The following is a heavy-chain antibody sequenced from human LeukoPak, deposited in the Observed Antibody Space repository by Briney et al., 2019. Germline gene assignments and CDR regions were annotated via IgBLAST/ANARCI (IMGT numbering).Heavy chain of an antibody. CDR3: ARGQWFNYFDY. Sequence: PGGSLRLSCAASGFTFSSYSMNWVRQAPGKGLEWVSAISGSGGSTYYADSVKGRFTISRDNSKNTLYLQMNSLRAEDTAVYYCARGQWFNYFDYWGQGTLVTVSS. V-gene: IGHV3-23*01. D-gene: IGHD4/OR15-4a*01. J-gene: IGHJ4*02. CDR2: ISGSGGST. CDR1: GFTFSSYS.